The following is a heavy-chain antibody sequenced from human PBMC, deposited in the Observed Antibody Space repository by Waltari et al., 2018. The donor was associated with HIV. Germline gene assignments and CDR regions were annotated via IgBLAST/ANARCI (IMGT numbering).Heavy chain of an antibody. CDR3: TRGRYNWHDVGYYYNYDMDV. J-gene: IGHJ6*02. Sequence: QVQLVQSGAEVKRPGSSVKVSCKASGGTFSSYAISWVRQAPGQGLEWMGGIIPKFGTPKDAQKFHGRVTITADESTITAYMDLSSLRSEDTAVYYCTRGRYNWHDVGYYYNYDMDVWGQGTTVTVSS. CDR2: IIPKFGTP. CDR1: GGTFSSYA. V-gene: IGHV1-69*12. D-gene: IGHD1-20*01.